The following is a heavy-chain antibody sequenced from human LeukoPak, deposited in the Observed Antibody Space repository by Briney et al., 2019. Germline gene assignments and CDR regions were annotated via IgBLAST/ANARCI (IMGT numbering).Heavy chain of an antibody. D-gene: IGHD3-10*01. Sequence: ASVKVSCKASGYTFTSYGISWVRQAPGQGLEWMGWISAYNGNTNYAQKLQGRVTMTTDTSTSTAYMELRSLRSDDTAVYYCARGFGGARYYYYGMDVWGQGTTVTVSS. CDR1: GYTFTSYG. J-gene: IGHJ6*02. V-gene: IGHV1-18*01. CDR3: ARGFGGARYYYYGMDV. CDR2: ISAYNGNT.